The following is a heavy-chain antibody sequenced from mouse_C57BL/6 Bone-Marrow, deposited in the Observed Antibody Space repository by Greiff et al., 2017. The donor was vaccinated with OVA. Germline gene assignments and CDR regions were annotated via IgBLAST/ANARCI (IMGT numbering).Heavy chain of an antibody. Sequence: EVKLMESGEGLVKPGGSLKLSCAASGFTFSGYAMSWVRQTPEKRLEWVAYISSGGDYIYYADTVKGRFTISRDNARNTLYLQMSSLKSEDTAMYYCTKGYYSNYNFFDYWGQGTTLTVSS. V-gene: IGHV5-9-1*02. D-gene: IGHD2-5*01. J-gene: IGHJ2*01. CDR1: GFTFSGYA. CDR2: ISSGGDYI. CDR3: TKGYYSNYNFFDY.